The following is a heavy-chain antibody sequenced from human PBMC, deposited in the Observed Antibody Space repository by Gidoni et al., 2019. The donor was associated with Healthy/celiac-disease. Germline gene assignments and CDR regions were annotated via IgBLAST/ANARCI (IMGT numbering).Heavy chain of an antibody. Sequence: SYWNGWVRQMPGKGLEWMGIIYPGDSDTRYSPSFQGQVTISADKSISTAYLQWSSLKASDTAMYYCARQWFGELSSLYYYYGMDVWGQGTTVTVSS. D-gene: IGHD3-10*01. CDR3: ARQWFGELSSLYYYYGMDV. J-gene: IGHJ6*02. CDR2: IYPGDSDT. CDR1: SYW. V-gene: IGHV5-51*01.